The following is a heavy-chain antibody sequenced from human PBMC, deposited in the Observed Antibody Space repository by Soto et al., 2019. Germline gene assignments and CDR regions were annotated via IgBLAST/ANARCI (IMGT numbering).Heavy chain of an antibody. V-gene: IGHV3-74*01. CDR2: IKGDGSRI. J-gene: IGHJ6*01. CDR3: ARALTGYYGKDV. CDR1: GFTFSNYW. Sequence: EVQLVESGGGLVQPGGSLRLSCAASGFTFSNYWIHWVRQAPGKGLVWVSRIKGDGSRIDYADSVKGRFIISRDNAKNTVYVQMTSMGDEDAAVYYCARALTGYYGKDVWGQGTTVTVSS. D-gene: IGHD2-8*01.